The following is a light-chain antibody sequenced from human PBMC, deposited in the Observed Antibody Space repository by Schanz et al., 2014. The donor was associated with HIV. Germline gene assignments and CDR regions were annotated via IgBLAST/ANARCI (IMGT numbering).Light chain of an antibody. CDR3: QQYGTSLIT. Sequence: EIVLTQSPGTLSLSPGERATLSCRASQSVSGDYFAWYQQKPGQSPRLLIYGASKRATGIPPRFSGSGSGTDFTLTIIRLEPEDFAVYYCQQYGTSLITFGQGTRLEI. J-gene: IGKJ5*01. CDR1: QSVSGDY. V-gene: IGKV3-20*01. CDR2: GAS.